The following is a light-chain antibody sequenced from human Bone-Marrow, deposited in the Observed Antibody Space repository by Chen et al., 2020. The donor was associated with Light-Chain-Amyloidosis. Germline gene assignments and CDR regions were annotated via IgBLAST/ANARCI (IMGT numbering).Light chain of an antibody. CDR2: EVT. Sequence: QSALTQPASVSGSPGQSITIPCTGTSSDVGGDNHVPWHQQHPDKAPKHMIYEVTNRPSWVPDRFSGSKSDNTASLTISGLQTEDEADYCCSSYTITNTLVFGSGTRVTVL. J-gene: IGLJ1*01. V-gene: IGLV2-14*01. CDR3: SSYTITNTLV. CDR1: SSDVGGDNH.